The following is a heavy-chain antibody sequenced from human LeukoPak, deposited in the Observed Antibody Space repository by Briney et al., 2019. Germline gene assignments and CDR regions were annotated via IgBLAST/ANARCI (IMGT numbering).Heavy chain of an antibody. V-gene: IGHV5-51*01. CDR2: ISPGDSDI. J-gene: IGHJ3*02. Sequence: GESLKISCEGSGYNFANYWIGWVRQMPGKGLEWMGIISPGDSDIRYSPSFQGQVTISADRSLSTAYLQWSSLKASDTAMYYCARPRLNYYENAFDIWGQGTMVTVSS. D-gene: IGHD3-22*01. CDR3: ARPRLNYYENAFDI. CDR1: GYNFANYW.